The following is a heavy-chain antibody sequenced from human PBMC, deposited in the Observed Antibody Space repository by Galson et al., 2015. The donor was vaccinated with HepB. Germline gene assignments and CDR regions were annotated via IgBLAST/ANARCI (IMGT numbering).Heavy chain of an antibody. CDR1: GFIFSTYT. J-gene: IGHJ4*02. Sequence: SLRLSCAASGFIFSTYTFNWVRRAPGKDLEWISYISSTGTTIYYADSVKGRFTISRDNSKRTLYLQMNSLRVEDTAIYYCATERRHNTGWFALDSWGQGALVTVSS. CDR2: ISSTGTTI. V-gene: IGHV3-48*01. CDR3: ATERRHNTGWFALDS. D-gene: IGHD6-19*01.